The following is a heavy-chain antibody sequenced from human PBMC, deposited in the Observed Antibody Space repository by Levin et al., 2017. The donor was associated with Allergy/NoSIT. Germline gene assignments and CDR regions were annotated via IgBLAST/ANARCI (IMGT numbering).Heavy chain of an antibody. CDR2: INPNNGVT. J-gene: IGHJ1*01. V-gene: IGHV1-2*02. CDR1: GYTFSAYY. Sequence: GASVKVSCKTSGYTFSAYYMHWVRQAPGQGLEWMGWINPNNGVTHFARKFQGRVTVTRDTSISTVYMELSSLKSDDTAVYYCARDPAIAAAGEPSFQHWGQGTLVTVSA. D-gene: IGHD6-13*01. CDR3: ARDPAIAAAGEPSFQH.